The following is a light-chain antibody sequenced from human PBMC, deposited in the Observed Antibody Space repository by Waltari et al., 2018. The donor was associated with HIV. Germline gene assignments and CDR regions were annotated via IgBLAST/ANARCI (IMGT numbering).Light chain of an antibody. CDR3: CSYADNYTWV. V-gene: IGLV2-11*01. CDR2: DVN. CDR1: SSDVGGYNY. J-gene: IGLJ3*02. Sequence: QSALTQPRSMSGSPGQSVTISCTGTSSDVGGYNYVSWYQQHPGKAPKRMIFDVNKRPSGVPDRFSGSKSGNTASLTISGLQAEDEADYYCCSYADNYTWVFGGGTKLTVL.